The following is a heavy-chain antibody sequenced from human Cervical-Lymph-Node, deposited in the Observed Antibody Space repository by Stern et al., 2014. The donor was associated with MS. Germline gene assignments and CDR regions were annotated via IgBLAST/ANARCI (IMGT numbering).Heavy chain of an antibody. CDR2: ISPMFSTS. V-gene: IGHV1-69*06. CDR3: AGPRYAF. J-gene: IGHJ4*02. CDR1: GGSFIHYA. D-gene: IGHD2-2*01. Sequence: QMQLVQSGPEVKKPGSSVKVSCKASGGSFIHYAITWVRQAPGQGPEWMGDISPMFSTSNYAQKFQGRVTITADKSTTTAYMEINSLTSEDTAVYYCAGPRYAFWGQGTLVIVSS.